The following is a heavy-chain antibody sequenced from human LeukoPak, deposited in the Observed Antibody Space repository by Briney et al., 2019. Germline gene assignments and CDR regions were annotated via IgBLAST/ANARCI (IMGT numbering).Heavy chain of an antibody. D-gene: IGHD3-16*01. Sequence: ASVKVSCKASGGTFSSYAISWVRQAPGQGLEWMGGIIPIFGTANYAQKFQGRVTITADESTSTAYMELSSLRSEDTAVYYCARGGEFVGYGDYTYYFDYWGQGTLVTVSS. CDR3: ARGGEFVGYGDYTYYFDY. J-gene: IGHJ4*02. CDR2: IIPIFGTA. V-gene: IGHV1-69*13. CDR1: GGTFSSYA.